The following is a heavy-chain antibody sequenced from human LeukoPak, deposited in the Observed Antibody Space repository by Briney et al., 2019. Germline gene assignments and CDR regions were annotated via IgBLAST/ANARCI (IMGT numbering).Heavy chain of an antibody. CDR1: GYSFTSYW. CDR2: IYPGDSDT. Sequence: GESLKISCKGSGYSFTSYWIGWVRQMPGKGLEWMGIIYPGDSDTRYSPSFQGQVTISADKSISTAYLQWSSLKASDTAMYYCARPKGTQYYDFWSGSNPDAFDIWGQGTMVTVSS. J-gene: IGHJ3*02. CDR3: ARPKGTQYYDFWSGSNPDAFDI. V-gene: IGHV5-51*01. D-gene: IGHD3-3*01.